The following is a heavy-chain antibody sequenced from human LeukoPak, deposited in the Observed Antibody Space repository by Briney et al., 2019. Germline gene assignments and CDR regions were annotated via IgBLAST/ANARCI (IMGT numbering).Heavy chain of an antibody. CDR2: IKQDGIEK. V-gene: IGHV3-7*01. D-gene: IGHD4-11*01. Sequence: PGGSLRLSCAASGFTFSNYWMAWVRQSPGKGLEWVANIKQDGIEKNYVDSVRGRFTISRDNAKSSLFLQMSSLRVDDTAVYYCARDQDSALDYWGQGSLVTVSS. CDR3: ARDQDSALDY. J-gene: IGHJ4*02. CDR1: GFTFSNYW.